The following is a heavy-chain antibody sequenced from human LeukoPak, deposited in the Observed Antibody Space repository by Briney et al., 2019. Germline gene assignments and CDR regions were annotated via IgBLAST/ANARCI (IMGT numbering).Heavy chain of an antibody. Sequence: SGGSLRLSCAASGFTFTSYSMNWVRQAPGKGLEWVSSISSSSSYIYYADSVKGRFTISRDNAKNSLYLQMNSLRAEDTAVYYCARDGAFYDYVWGSYRWGTYDAFDIWGQGTMVTVSS. CDR2: ISSSSSYI. V-gene: IGHV3-21*01. CDR3: ARDGAFYDYVWGSYRWGTYDAFDI. D-gene: IGHD3-16*02. J-gene: IGHJ3*02. CDR1: GFTFTSYS.